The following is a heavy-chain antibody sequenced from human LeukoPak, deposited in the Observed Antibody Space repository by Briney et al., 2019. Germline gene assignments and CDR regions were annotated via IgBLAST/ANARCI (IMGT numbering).Heavy chain of an antibody. D-gene: IGHD5-12*01. CDR2: IYHSGST. V-gene: IGHV4-59*01. J-gene: IGHJ4*02. CDR3: ARDGDSGSDAL. Sequence: SETLSLTCTVSGGSISTYYWSWIRQPPGKGLEWIGYIYHSGSTKYNPSLKSRVTISVDTSQNQFSLKLSSVTAADTAVYYCARDGDSGSDALWGQGTLVTVSS. CDR1: GGSISTYY.